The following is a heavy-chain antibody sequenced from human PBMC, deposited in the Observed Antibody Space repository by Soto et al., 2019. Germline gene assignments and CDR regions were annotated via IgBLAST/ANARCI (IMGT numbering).Heavy chain of an antibody. CDR1: GGSFSGYQ. CDR3: ARGNRDATYYYVSGSLYYMDV. J-gene: IGHJ6*03. D-gene: IGHD3-10*01. V-gene: IGHV4-34*01. Sequence: QVQLQQWGAGLLKPSETLSLTCGVYGGSFSGYQWSWIRQTPGKGLENIGEINHSGSTNYSPSLKSRVTISVDTSKNQFSLKLRSVTAADTAVYYCARGNRDATYYYVSGSLYYMDVWGKGTTVTVSS. CDR2: INHSGST.